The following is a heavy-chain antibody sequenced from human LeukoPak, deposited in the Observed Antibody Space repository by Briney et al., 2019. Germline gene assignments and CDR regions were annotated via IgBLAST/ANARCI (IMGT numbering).Heavy chain of an antibody. Sequence: GGSLRLSCAASGFTFSSYAMSWVRQAPGKGLEWVSAISGSGGSTYYADSVKGRFTISRDNSKNTLYLQMNSLRAEDTAVYYCAKGGYSSGWYNQIELYYFDYWGQGTLVTVSS. D-gene: IGHD6-19*01. CDR2: ISGSGGST. CDR3: AKGGYSSGWYNQIELYYFDY. J-gene: IGHJ4*02. V-gene: IGHV3-23*01. CDR1: GFTFSSYA.